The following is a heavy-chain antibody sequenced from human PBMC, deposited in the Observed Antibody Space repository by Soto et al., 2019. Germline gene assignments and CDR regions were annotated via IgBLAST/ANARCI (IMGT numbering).Heavy chain of an antibody. J-gene: IGHJ4*02. D-gene: IGHD1-1*01. CDR3: ARDLTGTIDY. CDR2: IYYSGST. CDR1: GGTISSYY. Sequence: PSETQSLTCSVSGGTISSYYLSWIRQPPGKGLEWIGYIYYSGSTNYNPSLKSRVTISVDTSKNQFSLKLSSVTAADTAVYYCARDLTGTIDYWGQGTLVTVSS. V-gene: IGHV4-59*01.